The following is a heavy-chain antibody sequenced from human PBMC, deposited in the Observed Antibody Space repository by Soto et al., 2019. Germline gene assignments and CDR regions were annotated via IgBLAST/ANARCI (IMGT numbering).Heavy chain of an antibody. D-gene: IGHD5-18*01. Sequence: ASVKVSCKASGYTFTSYYMHWVLQAPGQGLEWMGIINPSGGSTSYAQKFQGRVTMTRDTSTSTVYMELSSLRSEDTAVYYCVRDHGGYSYGWGSHLGYWSQGTLVTVSS. CDR1: GYTFTSYY. J-gene: IGHJ4*02. CDR3: VRDHGGYSYGWGSHLGY. CDR2: INPSGGST. V-gene: IGHV1-46*01.